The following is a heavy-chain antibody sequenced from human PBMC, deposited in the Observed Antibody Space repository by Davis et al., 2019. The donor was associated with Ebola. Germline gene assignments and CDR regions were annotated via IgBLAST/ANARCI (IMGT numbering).Heavy chain of an antibody. Sequence: MPSETLSLTCTVSGGSISSNSYYWAWIRQPPGKGLEWIGSIHYRGSTYYNPSLKGRVTISKDTSKNQFSLKLSSVTAADTAVYYCARDRHGDYGWFDPWGQGTLVTVSS. CDR1: GGSISSNSYY. V-gene: IGHV4-39*07. CDR2: IHYRGST. CDR3: ARDRHGDYGWFDP. J-gene: IGHJ5*02. D-gene: IGHD4-17*01.